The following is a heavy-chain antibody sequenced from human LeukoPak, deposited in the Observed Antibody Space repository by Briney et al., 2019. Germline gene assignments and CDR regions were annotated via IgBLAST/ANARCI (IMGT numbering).Heavy chain of an antibody. J-gene: IGHJ6*02. CDR3: ARTVSGDYYGMEV. Sequence: SETLSLIRTGSCGYISNSYCRWGPQPPGEGPEGIGYTSYSGSTNYNPSLKSRVTMSVDTFKDQFCLRLVSVTAGGTARYLFARTVSGDYYGMEVWGQGTTVTVSS. CDR1: CGYISNSY. D-gene: IGHD1-26*01. CDR2: TSYSGST. V-gene: IGHV4-59*08.